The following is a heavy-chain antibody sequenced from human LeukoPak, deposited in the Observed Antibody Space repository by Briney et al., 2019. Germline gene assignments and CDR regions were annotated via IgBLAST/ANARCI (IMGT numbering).Heavy chain of an antibody. Sequence: SLXLSCAASGFTFSSYAMHWVRQAPGKGLEWVAVISYDGSNKYYADSVKGRFTISRDNSKNTLYLQMNSLRAEDTAVYYCAKEASIAAPYSLDYWGQGTPVTVSS. V-gene: IGHV3-30*18. J-gene: IGHJ4*02. CDR2: ISYDGSNK. CDR1: GFTFSSYA. CDR3: AKEASIAAPYSLDY. D-gene: IGHD6-6*01.